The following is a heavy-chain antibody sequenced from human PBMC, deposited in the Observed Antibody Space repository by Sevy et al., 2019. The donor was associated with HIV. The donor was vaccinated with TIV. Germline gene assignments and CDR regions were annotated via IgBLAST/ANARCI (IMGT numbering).Heavy chain of an antibody. D-gene: IGHD5-18*01. CDR3: ERDINSEAMVYPVGFDY. J-gene: IGHJ4*02. V-gene: IGHV3-48*03. CDR2: ISSSGSTI. CDR1: GFTFSSYE. Sequence: GGSLRLSCAASGFTFSSYEMNWVRQAPGKGLEWVSYISSSGSTIYYADSVKGRFTISRDNAKNPLYLQMNSLRAEDTAVYYCERDINSEAMVYPVGFDYWGQGTLVTVSS.